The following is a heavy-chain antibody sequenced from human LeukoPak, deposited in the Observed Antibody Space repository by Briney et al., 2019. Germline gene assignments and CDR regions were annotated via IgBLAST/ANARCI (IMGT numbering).Heavy chain of an antibody. CDR2: TKQDGSEK. CDR3: ARDDGSYSRSPGFDY. V-gene: IGHV3-7*01. D-gene: IGHD1-26*01. J-gene: IGHJ4*02. CDR1: GFTFSSYW. Sequence: GGSLRLSCAASGFTFSSYWMSWVRQAPGKGLEWVANTKQDGSEKYYVDSVKGRFTISRDNAKNLLYLQMNSLRAEDTAVYYCARDDGSYSRSPGFDYWGQGNLVTVSS.